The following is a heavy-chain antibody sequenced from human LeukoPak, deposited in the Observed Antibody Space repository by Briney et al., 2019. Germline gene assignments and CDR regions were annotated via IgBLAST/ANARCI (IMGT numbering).Heavy chain of an antibody. D-gene: IGHD2-2*01. CDR2: INPNGGST. CDR3: ARPNHCSSTSCYAFPLGY. J-gene: IGHJ4*02. CDR1: GYTFTIYY. Sequence: ASVTVSFTASGYTFTIYYMHWVRQPPAQGLEWMGFINPNGGSTSYPQKFQGRVTMTREASTRTVYMELSSLRSEDTAVYYCARPNHCSSTSCYAFPLGYWGQGTLVTVSS. V-gene: IGHV1-46*01.